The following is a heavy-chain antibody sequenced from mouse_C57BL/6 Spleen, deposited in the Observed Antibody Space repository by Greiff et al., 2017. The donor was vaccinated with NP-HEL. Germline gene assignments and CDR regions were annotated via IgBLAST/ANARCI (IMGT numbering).Heavy chain of an antibody. Sequence: VKLQESGPGLVAPSQCLSITCTVSGFSLTSYGVDWVRQSPGKGLEWLGVIWGVGSTNYNSALKSILSIRKDNSKSQVFLKMCSRQTDDTAMYYGASLGGNGSWGQGALVTVSA. CDR1: GFSLTSYG. J-gene: IGHJ3*02. CDR2: IWGVGST. D-gene: IGHD2-1*01. CDR3: ASLGGNGS. V-gene: IGHV2-6*01.